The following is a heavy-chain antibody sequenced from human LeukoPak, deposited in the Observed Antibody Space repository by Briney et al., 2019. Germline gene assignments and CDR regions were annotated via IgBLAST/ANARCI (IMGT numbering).Heavy chain of an antibody. CDR2: IKSNPDGGAA. Sequence: TGGSLRLSCEVSGFTFSNAWMTWVRLAPGKGLEWVGRIKSNPDGGAADYAAPVKGRFTISRDDSKDTLHLQMNTLKTEDTAVYYCTTPSSLYYYDSSGYYLDYWGQGTLVTVSS. CDR1: GFTFSNAW. CDR3: TTPSSLYYYDSSGYYLDY. V-gene: IGHV3-15*01. D-gene: IGHD3-22*01. J-gene: IGHJ4*02.